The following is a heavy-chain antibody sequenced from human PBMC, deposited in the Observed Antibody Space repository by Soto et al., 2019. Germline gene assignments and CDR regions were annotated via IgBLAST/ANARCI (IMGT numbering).Heavy chain of an antibody. J-gene: IGHJ5*02. D-gene: IGHD3-16*01. CDR2: MNPGSGDT. Sequence: GSLKFSCKSSGYTFTSYGISWVRQATGQGLEWMGWMNPGSGDTGYSQKFQGRFTMTRDISTSTAYMELRSLRSDDTATYYCARMATFGSLNWFDPWGQGTLVTVSS. V-gene: IGHV1-8*02. CDR3: ARMATFGSLNWFDP. CDR1: GYTFTSYG.